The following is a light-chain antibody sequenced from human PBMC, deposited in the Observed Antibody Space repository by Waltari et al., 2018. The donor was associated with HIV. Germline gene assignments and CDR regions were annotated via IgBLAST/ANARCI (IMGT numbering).Light chain of an antibody. V-gene: IGLV2-23*02. Sequence: QSALTQPASVSGSPGQSITISCTGTSSAVRSYNLVSWYQQHPGTAPQLMIYEVTNRPSGVSNRFSGSKSGNTASLTISGLQAEDEGDYHCCSYAGTSILVFGGGTKLTVL. CDR3: CSYAGTSILV. CDR2: EVT. J-gene: IGLJ3*02. CDR1: SSAVRSYNL.